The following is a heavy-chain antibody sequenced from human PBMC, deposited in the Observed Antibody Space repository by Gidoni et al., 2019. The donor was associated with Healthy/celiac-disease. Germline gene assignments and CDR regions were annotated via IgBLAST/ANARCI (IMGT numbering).Heavy chain of an antibody. D-gene: IGHD1-26*01. CDR3: ARDRFLYAGATHVSNYFDY. V-gene: IGHV1-18*01. Sequence: QVQLVQSGAEVKKPGASVKVSCKASGYTFTSYGISWVRQAPGQGLEWMGWISAYNGNTNYAQKLQGRVTMTTDTSTSTAYMELRSLRSDDTAVYYCARDRFLYAGATHVSNYFDYWGQGTLVTVSS. CDR2: ISAYNGNT. CDR1: GYTFTSYG. J-gene: IGHJ4*02.